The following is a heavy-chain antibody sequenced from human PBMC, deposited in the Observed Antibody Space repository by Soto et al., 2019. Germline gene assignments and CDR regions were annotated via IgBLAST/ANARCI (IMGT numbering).Heavy chain of an antibody. CDR2: IYYSGST. V-gene: IGHV4-59*01. CDR1: GGSISSYY. Sequence: PSGTLSLTCTASGGSISSYYWSWIRQPPGKGLEWIGYIYYSGSTNYNPSPKSRVTITVDTSKNQFHLMLSSVAAADTTVYYCARYAFFSILFFDHWGQGTLVTVSS. D-gene: IGHD2-2*01. CDR3: ARYAFFSILFFDH. J-gene: IGHJ4*02.